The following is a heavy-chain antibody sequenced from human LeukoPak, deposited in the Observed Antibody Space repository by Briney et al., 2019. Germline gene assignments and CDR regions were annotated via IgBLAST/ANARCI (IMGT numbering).Heavy chain of an antibody. Sequence: SETLSLTCTVSGGSISSSSYYWDWVRQPPGKGLEWIGSIYYSGITYYNPSLKSRVTLSVDTSKDQFSLKLSSVTAADTSVYYCARHSGGSVKGGAFNIWGQGTMVTVSS. D-gene: IGHD2-15*01. CDR3: ARHSGGSVKGGAFNI. J-gene: IGHJ3*02. CDR2: IYYSGIT. V-gene: IGHV4-39*01. CDR1: GGSISSSSYY.